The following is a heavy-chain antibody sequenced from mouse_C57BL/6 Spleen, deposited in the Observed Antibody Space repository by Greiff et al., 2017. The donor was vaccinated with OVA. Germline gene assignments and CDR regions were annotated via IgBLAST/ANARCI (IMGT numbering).Heavy chain of an antibody. V-gene: IGHV1-62-2*01. CDR2: FYPGSGSI. CDR3: ARHEGNYYGSSTYAMDY. CDR1: GYTFTEYT. J-gene: IGHJ4*01. D-gene: IGHD1-1*01. Sequence: QVQLQQSGAELAKPGASVKLSCKASGYTFTEYTIHWVKQRSGQGLEWIGWFYPGSGSIKYNEKFKDKATLTADKSSSTVYMELSRLTSEDSAVYFCARHEGNYYGSSTYAMDYWGQGTSVTVSS.